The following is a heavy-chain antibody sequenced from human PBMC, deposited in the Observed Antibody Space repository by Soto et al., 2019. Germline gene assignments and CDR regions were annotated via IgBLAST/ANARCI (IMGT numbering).Heavy chain of an antibody. J-gene: IGHJ4*02. CDR2: IYSSGST. CDR1: GGSISSYY. Sequence: QVQLQESGPGLVKPSETLSLTCTVSGGSISSYYWSWIRQPAGKGLEWIGRIYSSGSTNYNPSLKSRVTMSLDTSKNQFSLRLISVTAADTAVYYCARLAKDYGDYSFDYWGQGILVTVSS. V-gene: IGHV4-4*07. CDR3: ARLAKDYGDYSFDY. D-gene: IGHD4-17*01.